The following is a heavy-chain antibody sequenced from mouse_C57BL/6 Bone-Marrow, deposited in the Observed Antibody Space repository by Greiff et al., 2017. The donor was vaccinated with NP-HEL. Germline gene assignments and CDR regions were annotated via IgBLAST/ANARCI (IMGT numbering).Heavy chain of an antibody. CDR2: IYPRSGNT. V-gene: IGHV1-81*01. CDR3: ARGRYFDV. Sequence: QVQLKESGAELARPGASVKLSCKASGYTFTSYGISWVKQRTGQGLEWIGEIYPRSGNTYYNEKFKGKATLTADKSSSTAYMELRSLTSEGSAVYFCARGRYFDVWGTGTTVTVSS. J-gene: IGHJ1*03. CDR1: GYTFTSYG.